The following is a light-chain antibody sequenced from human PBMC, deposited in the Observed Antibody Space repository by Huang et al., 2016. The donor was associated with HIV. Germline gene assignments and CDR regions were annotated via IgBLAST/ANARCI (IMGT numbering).Light chain of an antibody. Sequence: IVMTQSPATLSVSLGERVTLSCRTKRRVSTNLAWYQQRHGQAPRLLIYGSSIRAPGIPARFSGSGSGTDFSLTNSSLQSEDFALYYCHQYNNWLLSFGGGTRVDI. CDR3: HQYNNWLLS. J-gene: IGKJ4*01. V-gene: IGKV3-15*01. CDR1: RRVSTN. CDR2: GSS.